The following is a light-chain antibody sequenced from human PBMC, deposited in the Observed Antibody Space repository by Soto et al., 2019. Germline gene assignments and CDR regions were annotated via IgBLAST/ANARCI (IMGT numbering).Light chain of an antibody. CDR3: QQYNSYPPLT. CDR1: QSISSW. J-gene: IGKJ4*01. V-gene: IGKV1-5*03. CDR2: KAS. Sequence: DIQMTQSPSTLSASVGDRVTITCRASQSISSWLAWYQQKPGKAPKLLIYKASTLESGVPSRFSGSGSGTEFPLTISRLQPDDFATYYCQQYNSYPPLTFGGGTKVEIK.